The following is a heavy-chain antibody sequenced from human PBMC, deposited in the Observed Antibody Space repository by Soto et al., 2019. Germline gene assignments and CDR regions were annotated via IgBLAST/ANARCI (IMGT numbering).Heavy chain of an antibody. J-gene: IGHJ4*02. CDR1: GFTFSNAW. CDR2: IKTKTDGGTT. Sequence: EVHLVESGGGLVKPGGSLKLSCAASGFTFSNAWMSWVRQIPGKGLEWVGRIKTKTDGGTTDYASPGKGRFTISRDDSENTLYLQMNRLKSEDTAVYYCTRDKDIVVVADQFDYWGQGALVTVSS. D-gene: IGHD2-15*01. CDR3: TRDKDIVVVADQFDY. V-gene: IGHV3-15*01.